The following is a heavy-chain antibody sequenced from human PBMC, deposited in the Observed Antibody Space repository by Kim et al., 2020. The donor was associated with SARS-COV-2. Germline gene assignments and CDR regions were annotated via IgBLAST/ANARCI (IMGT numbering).Heavy chain of an antibody. Sequence: GGSLRLSCEASGFTFSSYAMSWVRQAPGKGLEWVSAISGSGGSTYYADSVKGRFTISRDNSKNTLYLQMNSLRAEDTAVYYCAKEIFYDSSGYYFSGGDYWGQGTLVTVSS. CDR1: GFTFSSYA. V-gene: IGHV3-23*01. J-gene: IGHJ4*02. CDR3: AKEIFYDSSGYYFSGGDY. D-gene: IGHD3-22*01. CDR2: ISGSGGST.